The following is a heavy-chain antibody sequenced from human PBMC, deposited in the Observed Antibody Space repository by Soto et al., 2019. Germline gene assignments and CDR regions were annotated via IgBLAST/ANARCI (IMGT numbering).Heavy chain of an antibody. Sequence: QAQLVESGGGVVQPGRSLRLSCAASGFTFSSYGMHWVRQAPGTGLEWVAVISYDGGLQHYADSVRGRFTISRDNSKNVVLLQRNSLRAEDTAVYYCVSDRGYGHASVPYSWGQGTLVSVSS. D-gene: IGHD5-18*01. J-gene: IGHJ4*02. CDR3: VSDRGYGHASVPYS. V-gene: IGHV3-30*03. CDR2: ISYDGGLQ. CDR1: GFTFSSYG.